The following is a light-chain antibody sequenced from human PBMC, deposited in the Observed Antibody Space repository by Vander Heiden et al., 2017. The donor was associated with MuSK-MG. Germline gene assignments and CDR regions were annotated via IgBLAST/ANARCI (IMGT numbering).Light chain of an antibody. V-gene: IGKV3-11*01. Sequence: EIVLTQSPATLSLSPGERATLSCRASQSVSSYLAWYQQKPGQAPRLLSYDASNRATGIPARFSGSGSGTDFTLTICNLETEDFAVYYGQQRSNGPPITFGQGTRLEMK. CDR3: QQRSNGPPIT. CDR2: DAS. J-gene: IGKJ5*01. CDR1: QSVSSY.